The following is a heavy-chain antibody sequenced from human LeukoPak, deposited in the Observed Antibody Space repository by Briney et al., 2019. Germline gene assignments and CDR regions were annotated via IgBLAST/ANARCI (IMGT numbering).Heavy chain of an antibody. CDR2: IKQDGSEK. D-gene: IGHD6-6*01. V-gene: IGHV3-7*01. CDR3: ARDHGVKQLVFYYYYYMDV. CDR1: GFTFSSYW. Sequence: PGGSLRLFCAASGFTFSSYWMSWVRQAPGKGLEWVANIKQDGSEKYYVDSVKGRFTISRDNAKNSLYLQMNSLRAEDTAVYYCARDHGVKQLVFYYYYYMDVWGKGTTVTVSS. J-gene: IGHJ6*03.